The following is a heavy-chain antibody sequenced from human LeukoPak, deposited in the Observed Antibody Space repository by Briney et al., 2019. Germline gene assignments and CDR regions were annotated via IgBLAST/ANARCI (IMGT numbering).Heavy chain of an antibody. CDR3: ARDGYSGSDAL. CDR2: IYHRGST. V-gene: IGHV4-59*01. CDR1: GGSISTYY. Sequence: SETLSLTCTVSGGSISTYYWSWIRQPPGKGLEWIGYIYHRGSTNYNPSLKSRVTISVDTSQNQFSLNLSSVTAADTAIYYCARDGYSGSDALWGQGTLVTVSS. J-gene: IGHJ4*02. D-gene: IGHD5-12*01.